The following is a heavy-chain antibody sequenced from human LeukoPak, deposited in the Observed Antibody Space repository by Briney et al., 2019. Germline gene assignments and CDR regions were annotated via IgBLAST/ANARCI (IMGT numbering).Heavy chain of an antibody. CDR1: GFTFRSYG. Sequence: PGGSLRLSWVASGFTFRSYGCHWVRQAPGKGLEWAALISDDGSNKDYADSVKGRFTIPGDNSKNTVYLQMNSLRPEDTAVYFCAKSAKKYNYVIESWGQGTLVTVSS. D-gene: IGHD5-24*01. V-gene: IGHV3-30*18. J-gene: IGHJ4*02. CDR2: ISDDGSNK. CDR3: AKSAKKYNYVIES.